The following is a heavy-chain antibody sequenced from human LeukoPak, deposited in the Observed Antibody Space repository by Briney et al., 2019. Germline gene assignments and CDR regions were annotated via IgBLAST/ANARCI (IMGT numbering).Heavy chain of an antibody. Sequence: ASVKVSCKASGYTFNNHYRYWVRQAPGQGLEWMGVINPSGGSTSYAQKFQGRVTMTRDTSTRTVYMEVNSLRSEDTAVYYCARQGTYSSAIGMGYWGQGTLVTVSS. D-gene: IGHD6-19*01. J-gene: IGHJ4*02. CDR1: GYTFNNHY. CDR3: ARQGTYSSAIGMGY. CDR2: INPSGGST. V-gene: IGHV1-46*02.